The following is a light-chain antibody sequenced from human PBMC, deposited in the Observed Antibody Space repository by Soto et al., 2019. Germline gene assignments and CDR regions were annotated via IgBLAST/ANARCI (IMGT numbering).Light chain of an antibody. Sequence: DIVMTQSPDSLAVSLGERATINCKSSQSVLYNSNNKNFLAWYQQKPGQPPKLLIYWASTRESGVPDRFIGSGSVTDFTLTINSLQAEDVAVYYCKQYYNTPLFTFGPGTKVDI. J-gene: IGKJ3*01. V-gene: IGKV4-1*01. CDR2: WAS. CDR3: KQYYNTPLFT. CDR1: QSVLYNSNNKNF.